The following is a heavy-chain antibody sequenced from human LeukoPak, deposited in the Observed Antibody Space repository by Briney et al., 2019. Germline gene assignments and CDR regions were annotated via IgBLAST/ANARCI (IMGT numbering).Heavy chain of an antibody. D-gene: IGHD3-16*02. CDR2: IYWDDDK. J-gene: IGHJ4*02. Sequence: SGPTLVKPPQTLTLTCTFSGFSLSTSGVGVGWIRQPPGKALEWLALIYWDDDKRYSPSLKSRLTITKDTSKNQVVLTMTNMDPVDTATYYCAHWAPDVIVKMYYFDYWGQGTLVTVSS. CDR1: GFSLSTSGVG. CDR3: AHWAPDVIVKMYYFDY. V-gene: IGHV2-5*02.